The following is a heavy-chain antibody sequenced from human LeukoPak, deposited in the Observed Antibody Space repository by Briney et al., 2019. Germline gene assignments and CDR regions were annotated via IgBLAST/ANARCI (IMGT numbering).Heavy chain of an antibody. V-gene: IGHV3-21*01. Sequence: GGSLRLSCAASGFTFSSYSMNWVRQAPGKGLEWVSSISSSSSYIYYADSVKGRFTISRDNAKNSLYLQMNSLRAEDTAVYYCAKDNYYDSSGPDPWGQGTLVTVSS. J-gene: IGHJ5*02. D-gene: IGHD3-22*01. CDR1: GFTFSSYS. CDR2: ISSSSSYI. CDR3: AKDNYYDSSGPDP.